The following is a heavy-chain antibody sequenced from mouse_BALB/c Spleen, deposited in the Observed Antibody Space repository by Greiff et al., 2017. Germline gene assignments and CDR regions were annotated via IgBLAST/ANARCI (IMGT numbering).Heavy chain of an antibody. V-gene: IGHV1-4*01. D-gene: IGHD2-2*01. CDR1: GYTFTSYT. J-gene: IGHJ3*01. Sequence: QVQLQQSGAELARPGASVKMSCKASGYTFTSYTMHWVKQRPGQGLEWIGYINPSSGYTNYNQKFKDKATLTADKSSSTAYMQLSSLTSEDSAVYYCAREAGYDVVFAYWGQGTLVTVSA. CDR3: AREAGYDVVFAY. CDR2: INPSSGYT.